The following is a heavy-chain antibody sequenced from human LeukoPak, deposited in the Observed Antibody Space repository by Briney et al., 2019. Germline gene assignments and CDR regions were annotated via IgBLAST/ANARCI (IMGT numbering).Heavy chain of an antibody. CDR2: FDPEDSET. CDR3: ATSVDGLVTIRTYFEL. J-gene: IGHJ4*02. V-gene: IGHV1-24*01. CDR1: GYNLIELS. D-gene: IGHD3-3*01. Sequence: GASVKVSCKVSGYNLIELSMHWVRLAPGKGLEWMGGFDPEDSETVNAQKFQGRVTMTEDTSADTAYMELSSLRSEDTAIYYCATSVDGLVTIRTYFELWGQGTPVTVSS.